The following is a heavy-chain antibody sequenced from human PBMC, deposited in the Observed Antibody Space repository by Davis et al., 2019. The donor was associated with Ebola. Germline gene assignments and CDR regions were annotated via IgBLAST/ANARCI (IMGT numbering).Heavy chain of an antibody. V-gene: IGHV4-59*01. CDR1: GGSISSYY. D-gene: IGHD3-22*01. CDR3: ARGRRDYYDSSGLDY. CDR2: IYYSGST. Sequence: MPSETLSLTCTVSGGSISSYYWSWIRQPPGKGLGWFGYIYYSGSTNYNPSLKSRVTISVDTSKNQFSLKLSSVTAADTAVYYCARGRRDYYDSSGLDYWGQGTLVTVSS. J-gene: IGHJ4*02.